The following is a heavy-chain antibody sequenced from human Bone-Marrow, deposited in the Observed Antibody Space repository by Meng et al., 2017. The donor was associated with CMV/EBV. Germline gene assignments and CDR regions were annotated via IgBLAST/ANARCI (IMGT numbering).Heavy chain of an antibody. CDR1: GGSISSGGYY. J-gene: IGHJ6*02. CDR2: IYYSGST. D-gene: IGHD6-6*01. CDR3: ARDEQLVNSVYYYYYGMDV. V-gene: IGHV4-31*03. Sequence: SETLSLTCTVSGGSISSGGYYWSWIRQHPGKGLEWIGYIYYSGSTYYNPSLKSRVTISVDTSKNQFSLKLSSVTAADTAVYYCARDEQLVNSVYYYYYGMDVWGQGTTVTVSS.